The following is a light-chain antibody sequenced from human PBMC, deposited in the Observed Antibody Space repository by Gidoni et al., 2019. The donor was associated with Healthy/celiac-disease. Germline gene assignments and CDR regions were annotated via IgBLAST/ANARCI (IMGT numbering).Light chain of an antibody. J-gene: IGLJ2*01. CDR3: SSYTSSSTDVV. CDR2: EVS. Sequence: SDVGGYNYVSWYQQNPGKAPKLMIYEVSNRPSGVSNRFSGSKSGNTASLTISGLQAEDEADYYCSSYTSSSTDVVFGGGTKLTVL. V-gene: IGLV2-14*01. CDR1: SDVGGYNY.